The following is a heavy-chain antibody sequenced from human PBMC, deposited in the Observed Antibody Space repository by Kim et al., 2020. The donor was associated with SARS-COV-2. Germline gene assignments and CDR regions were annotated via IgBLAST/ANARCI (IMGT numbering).Heavy chain of an antibody. V-gene: IGHV4-39*01. D-gene: IGHD2-8*02. J-gene: IGHJ5*02. Sequence: TCYTPSLKSRVTISVDTSKNQFSLKLSSVTVADTAVYYCARRPPTGNWFDAWGQGTLVTVSS. CDR3: ARRPPTGNWFDA. CDR2: T.